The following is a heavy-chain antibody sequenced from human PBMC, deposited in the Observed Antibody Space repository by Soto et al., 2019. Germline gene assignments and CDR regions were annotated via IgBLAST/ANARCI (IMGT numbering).Heavy chain of an antibody. D-gene: IGHD2-15*01. J-gene: IGHJ3*02. V-gene: IGHV4-38-2*01. CDR3: ARAAGGGYCSGGSCYSRAFDI. Sequence: SETLSLTCAVSGYSISSGYYWGWIRQPPGKGLEWIGSVYHSGSTYYNPSLKSRVTIPVDTSKNQFSLKLSSVTAADTAVYYCARAAGGGYCSGGSCYSRAFDIWGQGTIVTVSS. CDR1: GYSISSGYY. CDR2: VYHSGST.